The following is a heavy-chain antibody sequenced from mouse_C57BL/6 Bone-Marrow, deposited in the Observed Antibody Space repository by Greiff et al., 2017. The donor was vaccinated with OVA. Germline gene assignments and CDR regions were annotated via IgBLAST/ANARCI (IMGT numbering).Heavy chain of an antibody. CDR3: ATYDYDVGY. D-gene: IGHD2-4*01. Sequence: VQLQQPGAELVKPGASVKMSGLGWGEACTSYVMQWVKQSHVPCVEWIRDLTAPHSLTNYNQKFKGKATLTVDTSSSTAYMQLSSLTSEDAAVYYCATYDYDVGYWGQGTTLTVSS. V-gene: IGHV1-50*01. J-gene: IGHJ2*01. CDR2: LTAPHSLT. CDR1: GEACTSYV.